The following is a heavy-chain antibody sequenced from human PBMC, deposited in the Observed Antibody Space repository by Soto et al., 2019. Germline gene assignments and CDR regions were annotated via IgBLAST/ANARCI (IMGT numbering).Heavy chain of an antibody. CDR1: GYTFTSYA. V-gene: IGHV1-3*01. D-gene: IGHD6-13*01. CDR3: ARVKAEQQLHTFDY. J-gene: IGHJ4*02. CDR2: INAGNGNT. Sequence: VASVKVSCKASGYTFTSYAMHWVRQAPGQRLEWMGWINAGNGNTKYSQRFQGGVTITRDTSASTAYMELSSLRSEDTAVYYCARVKAEQQLHTFDYWGQGTLVTVSS.